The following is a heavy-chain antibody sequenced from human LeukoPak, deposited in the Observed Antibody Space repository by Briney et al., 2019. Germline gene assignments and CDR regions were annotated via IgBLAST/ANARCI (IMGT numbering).Heavy chain of an antibody. CDR2: IYHSGST. V-gene: IGHV4-59*01. D-gene: IGHD6-6*01. J-gene: IGHJ4*02. CDR1: GXSISSYY. Sequence: SETLSLTCTVSGXSISSYYWSWIRQPPGKGLEWIGYIYHSGSTNYNPSLKSRVAISVDTSKNQFSLKLSSVTAADTAVYYCARERSSSFLDYWGQGTLVTVSS. CDR3: ARERSSSFLDY.